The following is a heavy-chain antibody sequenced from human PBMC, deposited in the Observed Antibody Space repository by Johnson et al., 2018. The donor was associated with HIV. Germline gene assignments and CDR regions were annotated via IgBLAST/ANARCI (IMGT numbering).Heavy chain of an antibody. CDR3: ARGDYHDSSGYFSDAFDV. V-gene: IGHV3-33*01. D-gene: IGHD3-22*01. J-gene: IGHJ3*01. CDR1: GFTFSSYG. CDR2: IWYDGSNK. Sequence: QVQLVESGGGVVQPGRSLRLSCAASGFTFSSYGMHWVRQAPGKGLEWVAVIWYDGSNKYYVDSVKGRFTISRDNAKNSLYLQMNSLRAEDTAVYYCARGDYHDSSGYFSDAFDVWGQGTMVTVSS.